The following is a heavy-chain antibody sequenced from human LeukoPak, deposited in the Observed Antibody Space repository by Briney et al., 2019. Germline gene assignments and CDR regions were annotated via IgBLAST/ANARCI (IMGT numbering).Heavy chain of an antibody. CDR2: ISTSSSYI. D-gene: IGHD3-16*01. Sequence: GGSLRLSCAASGFPFSSYSMIWVRQSPGKGLEWVSYISTSSSYIYYAGSVNGRFTISRDNAKNSLYLQMNSLRDEDTAVYYCARDYVQDYWGQGTLVTVSS. CDR3: ARDYVQDY. J-gene: IGHJ4*02. V-gene: IGHV3-21*01. CDR1: GFPFSSYS.